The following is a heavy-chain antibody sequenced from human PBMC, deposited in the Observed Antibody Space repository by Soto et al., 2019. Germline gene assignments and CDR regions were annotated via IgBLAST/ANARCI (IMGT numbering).Heavy chain of an antibody. CDR3: APSPNYSDSSGYSPN. Sequence: SVKVSCKASGFTFSSSAVQWVRQARGQSLEWIGWIVVGSGNTNYAQKFQERVTITRDMSTSTAYMELSSLRSEDTAVYYCAPSPNYSDSSGYSPNWGQGTLVTVSS. D-gene: IGHD3-22*01. CDR2: IVVGSGNT. J-gene: IGHJ4*02. V-gene: IGHV1-58*01. CDR1: GFTFSSSA.